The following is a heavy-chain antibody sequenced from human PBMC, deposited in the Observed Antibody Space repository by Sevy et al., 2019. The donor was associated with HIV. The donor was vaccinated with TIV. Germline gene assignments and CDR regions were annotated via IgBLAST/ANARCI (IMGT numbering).Heavy chain of an antibody. Sequence: SETLSLTCAVHYGSFSGYYWNWIRQVPGKGLEWIGEINESGITYYNPSLKSRVTISVDTSTKQFSLKLNSFTAVESAVYFCARSPPVVVVPGAPSWFDPWGQGTLVTVSS. J-gene: IGHJ5*02. CDR1: YGSFSGYY. V-gene: IGHV4-34*01. D-gene: IGHD2-2*01. CDR3: ARSPPVVVVPGAPSWFDP. CDR2: INESGIT.